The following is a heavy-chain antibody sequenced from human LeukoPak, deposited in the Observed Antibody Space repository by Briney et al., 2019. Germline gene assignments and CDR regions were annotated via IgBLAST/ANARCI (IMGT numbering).Heavy chain of an antibody. J-gene: IGHJ4*02. CDR3: ARVYLLEMATIPYFDY. CDR1: GFTFSSYS. CDR2: ISSSSSYI. V-gene: IGHV3-21*01. D-gene: IGHD5-24*01. Sequence: GGSLRLSCAASGFTFSSYSMNWVRQAPGKGLEWVSSISSSSSYIYYADSVKGRFTISGDNAKNSLYLQMNSLRAEDTAVYYCARVYLLEMATIPYFDYWGQGTLVTVSS.